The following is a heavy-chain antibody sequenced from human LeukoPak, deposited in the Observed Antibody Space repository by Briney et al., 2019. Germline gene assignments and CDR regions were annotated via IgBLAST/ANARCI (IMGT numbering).Heavy chain of an antibody. J-gene: IGHJ4*02. CDR2: ISAYNGNT. CDR3: ARVKQQLVDY. D-gene: IGHD6-13*01. CDR1: GYTFTSYG. Sequence: GESLKISCKASGYTFTSYGISWVRQAPGQGLGWMGWISAYNGNTNYAQKLQGRVTMTTDTSTSTAYMELRSLRSDDTAVYYCARVKQQLVDYWGQGTLVTVSS. V-gene: IGHV1-18*01.